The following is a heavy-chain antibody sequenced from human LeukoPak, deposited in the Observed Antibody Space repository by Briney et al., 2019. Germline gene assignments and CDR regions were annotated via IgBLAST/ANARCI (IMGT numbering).Heavy chain of an antibody. V-gene: IGHV3-74*01. D-gene: IGHD2-21*02. CDR2: ISPDGNSR. CDR3: ARDGGLLPDN. CDR1: EFPLSTYS. Sequence: GPLRLSCTASEFPLSTYSLHCVRQPPGEGLGWVSRISPDGNSRSYADSVKGRFIISRDNAKNTLSLQMNSLTADDTAVYYCARDGGLLPDNWGKGTLVTVSS. J-gene: IGHJ4*02.